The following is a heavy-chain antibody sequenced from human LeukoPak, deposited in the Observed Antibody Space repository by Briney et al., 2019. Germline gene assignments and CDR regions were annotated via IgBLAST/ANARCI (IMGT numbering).Heavy chain of an antibody. J-gene: IGHJ4*02. CDR1: GGSISSSSYY. CDR2: IYYSGST. V-gene: IGHV4-39*01. CDR3: ASTIVGATTPFYY. Sequence: PSETLSLTCTVSGGSISSSSYYWGWIRQPPGKGLEWIGSIYYSGSTYYNPSLKSRVTISVDTSKNQFSLKLSSVTAADTAVYYCASTIVGATTPFYYSGQGNLVTVSS. D-gene: IGHD1-26*01.